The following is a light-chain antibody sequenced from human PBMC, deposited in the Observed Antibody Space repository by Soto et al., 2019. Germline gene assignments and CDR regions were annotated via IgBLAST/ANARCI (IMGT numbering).Light chain of an antibody. CDR2: TAS. V-gene: IGKV1-12*01. CDR1: RAIGDR. J-gene: IGKJ1*01. Sequence: DIQITQSPSTLSASVGDRVTITCRASRAIGDRLAWFQQKPGKAPRFLIQTASNLQGGVPSRFSGSGSGTEFILSINSLQPEDIGTYYCLQVYSFPRTFGQGTMVDI. CDR3: LQVYSFPRT.